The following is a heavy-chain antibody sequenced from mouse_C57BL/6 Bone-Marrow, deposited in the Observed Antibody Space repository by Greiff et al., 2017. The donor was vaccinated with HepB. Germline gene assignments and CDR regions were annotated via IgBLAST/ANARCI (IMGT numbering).Heavy chain of an antibody. Sequence: VQLQQPGAELVKPGASVKLSCKASGYTFTSYWMHWVKQRPGQGLGWIGMIHPNSGSTNYNEKFKSKATLTVDKSSSTAYMQLSSLTSEDSAVYYCERPVGWGFAYGGQGTLVTVSA. D-gene: IGHD1-2*01. J-gene: IGHJ3*01. CDR1: GYTFTSYW. CDR3: ERPVGWGFAY. CDR2: IHPNSGST. V-gene: IGHV1-64*01.